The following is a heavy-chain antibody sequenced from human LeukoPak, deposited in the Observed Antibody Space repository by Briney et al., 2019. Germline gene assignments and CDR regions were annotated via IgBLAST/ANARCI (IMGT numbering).Heavy chain of an antibody. J-gene: IGHJ6*03. V-gene: IGHV4-59*08. CDR1: GGPVNSYN. CDR3: ARQDALGKYPPPYYMDV. CDR2: ISETGSP. D-gene: IGHD3-16*01. Sequence: SETLSLTCTVSGGPVNSYNWNWIRQPPGKGLEWIGYISETGSPKYNSSLENRVTLSLDTSNNLFSLNLRSATVADTAVYYCARQDALGKYPPPYYMDVWGKGTTVIVS.